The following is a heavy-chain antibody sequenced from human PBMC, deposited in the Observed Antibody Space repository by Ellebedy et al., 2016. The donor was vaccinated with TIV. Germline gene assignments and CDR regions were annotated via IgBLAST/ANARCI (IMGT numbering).Heavy chain of an antibody. Sequence: GGSLRPSXGTSGFTFSSYWMHWVRQAPGKGLEWVANINEDGSKKYYVDSVKGRFTTSRDNAKNSLYLQVNSLRAEDTAIYYCARRGVYLGEAFDVWGQGTMVTVSS. CDR2: INEDGSKK. D-gene: IGHD5/OR15-5a*01. CDR3: ARRGVYLGEAFDV. J-gene: IGHJ3*01. V-gene: IGHV3-7*01. CDR1: GFTFSSYW.